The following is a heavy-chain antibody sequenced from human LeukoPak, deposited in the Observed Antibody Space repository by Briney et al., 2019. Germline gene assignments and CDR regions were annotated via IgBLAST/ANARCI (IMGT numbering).Heavy chain of an antibody. V-gene: IGHV4-30-4*08. Sequence: PSETLSLTCAVYGGSFSGYYWSWIRQPPGKGLEWIGYIYYSGNTYYNPSLKSRVTISVDTSKNQFSLKLSSVTAADTALYYCARDYSSGYYYWFDPWGQGTLVTVSS. CDR1: GGSFSGYY. J-gene: IGHJ5*02. CDR3: ARDYSSGYYYWFDP. CDR2: IYYSGNT. D-gene: IGHD3-22*01.